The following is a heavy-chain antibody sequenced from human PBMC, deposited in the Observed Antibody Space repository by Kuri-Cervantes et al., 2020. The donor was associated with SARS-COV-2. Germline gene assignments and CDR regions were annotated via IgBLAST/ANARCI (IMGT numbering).Heavy chain of an antibody. J-gene: IGHJ2*01. Sequence: LSLTCAASGFTFSSYAMSWVRQAPGKGLEWVSAISGSGGSTYYADSVKGRFTISRDNSKNTLYLQMNSLRAEDTAVYYCAKDSPEIVVVPAAPLYFDLWGRGTLVTVSS. CDR2: ISGSGGST. CDR3: AKDSPEIVVVPAAPLYFDL. D-gene: IGHD2-2*01. CDR1: GFTFSSYA. V-gene: IGHV3-23*01.